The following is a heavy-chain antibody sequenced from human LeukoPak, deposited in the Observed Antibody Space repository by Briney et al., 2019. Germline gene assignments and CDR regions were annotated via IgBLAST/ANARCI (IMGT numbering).Heavy chain of an antibody. CDR2: ISAYNGNT. V-gene: IGHV1-18*01. CDR3: ARVLNYYDSSGYYDDY. D-gene: IGHD3-22*01. CDR1: GYTFTSYG. J-gene: IGHJ4*02. Sequence: ASVEVSCKASGYTFTSYGISWVRQAPGQGLEWMGWISAYNGNTNYAQKLQGRVTMTTDTSTSTAYMELRSLRSDDTAVYYCARVLNYYDSSGYYDDYWGQGTLVTVSS.